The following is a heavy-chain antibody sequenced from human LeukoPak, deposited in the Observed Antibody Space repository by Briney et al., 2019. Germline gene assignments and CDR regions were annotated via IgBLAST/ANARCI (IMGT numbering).Heavy chain of an antibody. CDR2: ISSSSSYI. D-gene: IGHD1-26*01. Sequence: GGSLRLSCAASGFTFSSYSMNWVRQAPGKGLEWVSSISSSSSYIYYADSVKGRFTISRDNAKNSLYLQMNGLRAEDTAVYYCARERSSGSYVDYWGQGTLVTVSS. J-gene: IGHJ4*02. CDR1: GFTFSSYS. CDR3: ARERSSGSYVDY. V-gene: IGHV3-21*01.